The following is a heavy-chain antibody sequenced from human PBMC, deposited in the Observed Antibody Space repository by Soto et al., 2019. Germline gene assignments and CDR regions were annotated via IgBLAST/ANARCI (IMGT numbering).Heavy chain of an antibody. CDR3: ARASYDILTGYYRSYYYYGMDV. CDR1: GYSFTSYA. CDR2: INAGNGNT. V-gene: IGHV1-3*01. D-gene: IGHD3-9*01. Sequence: ASVKVSCKASGYSFTSYAMHWVRQAPGQRLEWMGWINAGNGNTKYSQKFQGRVTITRDTSASTAYMELSSLRSEDTAVYYCARASYDILTGYYRSYYYYGMDVWGQGTLVTVSS. J-gene: IGHJ6*02.